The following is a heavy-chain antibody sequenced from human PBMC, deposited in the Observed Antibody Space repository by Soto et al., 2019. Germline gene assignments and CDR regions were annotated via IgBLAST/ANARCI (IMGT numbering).Heavy chain of an antibody. CDR1: GGSIGNYY. J-gene: IGHJ4*02. V-gene: IGHV4-59*01. D-gene: IGHD4-17*01. Sequence: SETLSLTCTVSGGSIGNYYWIWIRQPPGKGLEWIGYIHYSGSAKYNPSLKSRVSVSVDTSKNQFSLNMKSVTAADTAVYYCARVSNDYGGNGAFDYWGQGTQVTVSS. CDR3: ARVSNDYGGNGAFDY. CDR2: IHYSGSA.